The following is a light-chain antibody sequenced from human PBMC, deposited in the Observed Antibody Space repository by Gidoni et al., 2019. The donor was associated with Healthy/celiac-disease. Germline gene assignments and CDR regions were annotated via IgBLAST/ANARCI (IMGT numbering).Light chain of an antibody. CDR1: QTVSSN. CDR3: QQYNNWRRT. Sequence: EIVMTQSPATLSVSPGERAIRSCTDSQTVSSNLAWYQQKPGQAPRLLIYGASTRATGIPARFSGSGSGTEFTLTISSLQSEDFAVYYCQQYNNWRRTFGGGTKVEIK. V-gene: IGKV3-15*01. CDR2: GAS. J-gene: IGKJ4*01.